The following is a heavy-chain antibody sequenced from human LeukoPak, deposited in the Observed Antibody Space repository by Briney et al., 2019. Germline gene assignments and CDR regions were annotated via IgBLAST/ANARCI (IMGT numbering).Heavy chain of an antibody. CDR2: ISSSGSTI. CDR3: AREEAVVGLDY. V-gene: IGHV3-48*03. D-gene: IGHD6-13*01. J-gene: IGHJ4*02. Sequence: GGSLRLSXAASGFTFSSYEMNWVRQAPGKGLEWVSYISSSGSTIYYADSVKGRFTISRDNAKNSLYLQMNSLRAEDTAVYYCAREEAVVGLDYWGQGTLVTVSS. CDR1: GFTFSSYE.